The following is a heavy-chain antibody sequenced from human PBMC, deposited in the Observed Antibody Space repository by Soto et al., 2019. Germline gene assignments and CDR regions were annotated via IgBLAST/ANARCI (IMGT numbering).Heavy chain of an antibody. Sequence: LSLTCAIAGDSVSSNSAAWNWIRQSPSGGLQWLGGTYYRSKWYYDYAVSVRSRITINPDTSKNQFSLQLNSVTPEDTAVYYCARRDGGFDYWGQGTLVTVSS. CDR1: GDSVSSNSAA. CDR3: ARRDGGFDY. CDR2: TYYRSKWYY. J-gene: IGHJ4*02. V-gene: IGHV6-1*01. D-gene: IGHD3-10*01.